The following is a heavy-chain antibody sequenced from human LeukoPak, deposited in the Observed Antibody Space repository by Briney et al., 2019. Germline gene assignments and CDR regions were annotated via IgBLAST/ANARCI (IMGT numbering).Heavy chain of an antibody. CDR1: GGSISSGGYY. CDR2: IYYSGST. Sequence: SETLSLTCTVSGGSISSGGYYWSWIRQPPGKGLEWIGYIYYSGSTYYNPSLKSRVTISVDTSKNQFSLKLSSVTAADTAVYYCARSPPYDSSGHTYWFDPWGQGTLVTVSS. CDR3: ARSPPYDSSGHTYWFDP. D-gene: IGHD3-22*01. V-gene: IGHV4-31*03. J-gene: IGHJ5*02.